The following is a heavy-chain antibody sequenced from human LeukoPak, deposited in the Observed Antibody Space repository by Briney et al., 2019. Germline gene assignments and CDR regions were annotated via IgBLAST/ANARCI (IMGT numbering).Heavy chain of an antibody. Sequence: SETLSLTCTVPGGSITSYYWSWIRQPPGKGLEWIGYIYYSGSTNYNPSLKSRVTISVDTSKNQFSLKLSSVTAADTAVYYCARDNRYYDILTGYQDDAFDIWGQGTMVTVSS. CDR1: GGSITSYY. CDR3: ARDNRYYDILTGYQDDAFDI. D-gene: IGHD3-9*01. J-gene: IGHJ3*02. CDR2: IYYSGST. V-gene: IGHV4-59*01.